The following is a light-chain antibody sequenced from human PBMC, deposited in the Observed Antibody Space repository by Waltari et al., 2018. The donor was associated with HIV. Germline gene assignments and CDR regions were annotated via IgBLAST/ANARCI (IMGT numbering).Light chain of an antibody. CDR1: SSESGGFKS. V-gene: IGLV2-14*03. Sequence: QSALTQPASVSGSPGQSITISCTGTSSESGGFKSVSWYQQSPGKAPKLIIYDVSYRPSGVSNRFSGSKSGNTASLTISGLQAEDEADYYCGSSMTNVNMDVFGGGTKLTVL. CDR3: GSSMTNVNMDV. CDR2: DVS. J-gene: IGLJ2*01.